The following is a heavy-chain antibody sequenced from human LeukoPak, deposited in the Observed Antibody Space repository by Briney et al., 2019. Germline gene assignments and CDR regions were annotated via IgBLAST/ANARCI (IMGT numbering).Heavy chain of an antibody. CDR2: ISGSGGST. Sequence: PGGSLRLSCAASGFTFSSYAMSWVRRAPGKGLEWVSAISGSGGSTYYADSVKGRFTISRDNSKNTLYLQMNSLRAEDTAVYYCAKGSGSRGPYCGGDCYKIDPWGQGTLVTVSS. CDR3: AKGSGSRGPYCGGDCYKIDP. CDR1: GFTFSSYA. V-gene: IGHV3-23*01. D-gene: IGHD2-21*02. J-gene: IGHJ5*02.